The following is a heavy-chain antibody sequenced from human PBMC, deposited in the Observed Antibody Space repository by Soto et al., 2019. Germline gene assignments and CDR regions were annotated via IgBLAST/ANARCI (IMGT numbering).Heavy chain of an antibody. J-gene: IGHJ4*02. Sequence: GKGLEWVAVISYDGSNKYYADSVKGRFTISRDNSKNTLYLQMNSLRAEDTAVYYCASPRAYLRTAIFDYRGQGTLVTVSS. V-gene: IGHV3-30-3*01. CDR3: ASPRAYLRTAIFDY. D-gene: IGHD4-17*01. CDR2: ISYDGSNK.